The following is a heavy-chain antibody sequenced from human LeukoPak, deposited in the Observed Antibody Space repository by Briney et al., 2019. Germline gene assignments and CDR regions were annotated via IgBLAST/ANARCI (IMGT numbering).Heavy chain of an antibody. CDR1: GFTFTGHY. CDR2: NNPKNGDT. D-gene: IGHD2-21*02. J-gene: IGHJ4*02. CDR3: ARKAEFTYCGGDCSAYYDH. Sequence: ASVKVSCKASGFTFTGHYIHWVRQAPGQGLEWMGWNNPKNGDTNYAQKFEDRVTMTRDTSITTTYMELISLRPDDTAIYYCARKAEFTYCGGDCSAYYDHWGQGTLVTVSS. V-gene: IGHV1-2*02.